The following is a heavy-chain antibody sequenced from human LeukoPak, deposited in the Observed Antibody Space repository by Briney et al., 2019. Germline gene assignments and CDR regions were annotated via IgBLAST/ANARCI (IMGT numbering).Heavy chain of an antibody. D-gene: IGHD1/OR15-1a*01. CDR3: ARGGRDTNNEREYDH. J-gene: IGHJ4*02. Sequence: PSETLSLTCTVSGGSISYYYWTWIRQPAGKGLEWIGRINTSGSTNYNPPLRSRVTMSVDTSKNQFSLKLSSVTAADTAVYYCARGGRDTNNEREYDHWGQGTLVAVSS. CDR1: GGSISYYY. CDR2: INTSGST. V-gene: IGHV4-4*07.